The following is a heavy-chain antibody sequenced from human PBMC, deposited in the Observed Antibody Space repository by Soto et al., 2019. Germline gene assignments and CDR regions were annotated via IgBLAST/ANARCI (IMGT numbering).Heavy chain of an antibody. CDR2: INTYNGNT. D-gene: IGHD3-10*01. V-gene: IGHV1-18*04. Sequence: GASVKVSCKASGYTFTSYYMHWVRQSPGQGLEWMGWINTYNGNTNHAQKLQGRVTMTTDTSTSTAYMELRSLRSDDTAVYYCARGVGSGTYYNQYNWFDPWGQGTMVTVSS. CDR1: GYTFTSYY. CDR3: ARGVGSGTYYNQYNWFDP. J-gene: IGHJ5*02.